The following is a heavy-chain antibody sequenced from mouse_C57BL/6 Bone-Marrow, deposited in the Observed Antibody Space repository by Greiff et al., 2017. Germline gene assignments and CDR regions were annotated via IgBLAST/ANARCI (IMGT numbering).Heavy chain of an antibody. CDR2: ISSGGSYT. CDR1: GFTFSSYG. J-gene: IGHJ2*01. Sequence: VQLKESGGDLVKPGGSLKLSCAASGFTFSSYGMSWVRQTPDKRLEWVATISSGGSYTYYPDSVKGRFTISRDNAKNTLYLQMSSLKSEDTAMYYCARRGCYGLDYWGQGTTLTVSS. V-gene: IGHV5-6*01. D-gene: IGHD1-1*02. CDR3: ARRGCYGLDY.